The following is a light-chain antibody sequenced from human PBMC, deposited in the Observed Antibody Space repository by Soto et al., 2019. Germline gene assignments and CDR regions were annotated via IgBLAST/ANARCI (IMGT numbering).Light chain of an antibody. CDR1: QSVSSSY. V-gene: IGKV3-20*01. J-gene: IGKJ1*01. CDR2: GAS. CDR3: QQYGSSPKT. Sequence: EIVLTQSPGTLSLSPGERATLSCRASQSVSSSYLAWYQQKPGQAPRLLIYGASSRATGIPDRFSGSGSGTDFTLTLSRREPEDFAVYYCQQYGSSPKTFGQGTKVEIK.